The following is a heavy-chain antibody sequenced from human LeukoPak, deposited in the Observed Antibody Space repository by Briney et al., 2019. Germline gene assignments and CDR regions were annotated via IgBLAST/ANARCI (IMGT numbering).Heavy chain of an antibody. J-gene: IGHJ4*02. V-gene: IGHV3-30*03. CDR1: AFTFSNYG. Sequence: GGSLRLSCAASAFTFSNYGMHWVRQAPGKGLEWVAVISFDGSNKYYADSVKGRFTISRDNSKNTLYPQMNSLRAEDTAVYYCSYYGSGSYYTDYWGQGTLVTVSS. CDR3: SYYGSGSYYTDY. CDR2: ISFDGSNK. D-gene: IGHD3-10*01.